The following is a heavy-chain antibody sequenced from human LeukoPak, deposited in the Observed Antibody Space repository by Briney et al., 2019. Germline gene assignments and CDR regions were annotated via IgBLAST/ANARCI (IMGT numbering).Heavy chain of an antibody. J-gene: IGHJ4*02. Sequence: GASVKVSCKASGGTFSSYAISWVRQAPGQGLEWMGRIMPIFGTANYAQKFQGRVTITTDESTSTAYMELSSLRSEDTAVYYCARVHLGSSWSFDYWGQGTLVTVSS. V-gene: IGHV1-69*05. D-gene: IGHD6-13*01. CDR3: ARVHLGSSWSFDY. CDR2: IMPIFGTA. CDR1: GGTFSSYA.